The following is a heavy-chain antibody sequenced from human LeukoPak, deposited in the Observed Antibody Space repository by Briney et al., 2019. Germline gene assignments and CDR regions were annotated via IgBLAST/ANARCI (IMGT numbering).Heavy chain of an antibody. CDR3: ASVGVVYYYGSGRRYFDY. J-gene: IGHJ4*02. CDR2: INQDGSEK. CDR1: GFTFSSYW. Sequence: GGSLRLSCAAPGFTFSSYWMSWVRQAPGEGLEWVANINQDGSEKYYVDSVKGRFTTSRDNAKKSLYLQMSSLRADDTAVYYCASVGVVYYYGSGRRYFDYWGQGTLVTVSS. D-gene: IGHD3-10*01. V-gene: IGHV3-7*01.